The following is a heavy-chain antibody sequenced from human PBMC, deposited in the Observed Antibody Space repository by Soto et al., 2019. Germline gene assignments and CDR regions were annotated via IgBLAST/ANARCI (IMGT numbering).Heavy chain of an antibody. CDR1: GLIFSKAW. Sequence: GGSLRLSCAASGLIFSKAWINWVRQAPGKGLEWVGRIKSRTDGGTSDYGAPAKGRFAISRDDSRNIVYMQMNSLRAEDTAVYYCARDRGITMVRGVSLSPPGNYYYMDVWGKGTTVTVSS. J-gene: IGHJ6*03. CDR3: ARDRGITMVRGVSLSPPGNYYYMDV. D-gene: IGHD3-10*01. CDR2: IKSRTDGGTS. V-gene: IGHV3-15*07.